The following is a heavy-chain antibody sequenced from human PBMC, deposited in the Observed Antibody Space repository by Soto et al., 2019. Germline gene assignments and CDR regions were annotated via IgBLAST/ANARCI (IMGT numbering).Heavy chain of an antibody. CDR2: IWYDGSNK. V-gene: IGHV3-33*01. CDR3: ASIIGYCSGGSCYSGDY. J-gene: IGHJ4*02. CDR1: GFIFSSYG. D-gene: IGHD2-15*01. Sequence: QVQLVESGGGVVQPGRSLRLSCAASGFIFSSYGMHWVRQAPGKGLEWVAVIWYDGSNKYYADSVKGRFTISRDNSKNTLYLQMNSLRAEDTAVYYCASIIGYCSGGSCYSGDYWGQGTLVTVSS.